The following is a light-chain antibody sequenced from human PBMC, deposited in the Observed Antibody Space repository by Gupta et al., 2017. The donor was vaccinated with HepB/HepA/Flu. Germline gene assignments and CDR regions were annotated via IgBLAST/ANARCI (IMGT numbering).Light chain of an antibody. CDR2: GNA. Sequence: QSVLTQAPSVSGAPGQRVTISCTGRSSNIGAGYDVHWYKQLPGTAPHLLIYGNANRPSGVPDRFSGAKFGSSASLAITGLQPEDEGDYYCQSYDSSLSGSVFGGGTKLTVL. V-gene: IGLV1-40*01. CDR1: SSNIGAGYD. CDR3: QSYDSSLSGSV. J-gene: IGLJ3*02.